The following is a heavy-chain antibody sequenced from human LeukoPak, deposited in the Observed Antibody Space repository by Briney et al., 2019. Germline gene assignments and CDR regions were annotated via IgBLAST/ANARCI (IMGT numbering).Heavy chain of an antibody. J-gene: IGHJ3*02. CDR1: GGTFSSYA. D-gene: IGHD3-22*01. CDR3: ARVMYYDSSGLDYAFDI. CDR2: IIPIFGTA. Sequence: ASVKVSCKASGGTFSSYAISWVRQAPGQGLEWKGRIIPIFGTANYAQKFQGRVTITTDESTSTAYMELSSLRSEDTAVYYCARVMYYDSSGLDYAFDIWGQGTMVTVSS. V-gene: IGHV1-69*05.